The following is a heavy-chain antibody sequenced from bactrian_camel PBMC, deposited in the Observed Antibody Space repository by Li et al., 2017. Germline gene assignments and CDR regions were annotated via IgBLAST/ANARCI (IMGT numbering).Heavy chain of an antibody. CDR1: RYFDTFTC. Sequence: HVQLVESGGGSVQTGGSLRLACSESRYFDTFTCMAWFRQGPEKVREGVASIEPDGTVAYSDSVKGRFTVSQGNAKNTMSLQMVGLKPEDTGMYYCAADQIEPRLVDGTDQLTCDFRYSGQGTQVTVS. D-gene: IGHD6*01. J-gene: IGHJ6*01. V-gene: IGHV3S53*01. CDR2: IEPDGTV. CDR3: AADQIEPRLVDGTDQLTCDFRY.